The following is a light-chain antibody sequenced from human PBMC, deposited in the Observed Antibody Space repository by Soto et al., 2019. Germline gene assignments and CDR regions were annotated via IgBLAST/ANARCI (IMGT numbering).Light chain of an antibody. CDR2: GAS. CDR3: QQYGSSPVT. V-gene: IGKV3-20*01. J-gene: IGKJ1*01. CDR1: QSVSSSY. Sequence: EIVLTQSPGTLSLSPWEIATLSCRASQSVSSSYLVWYQQKPGQAPRLLIYGASSRATGIPGRFSGSGSGTDFTLTISRLEPEDFAVYYCQQYGSSPVTFGQGTKVDIK.